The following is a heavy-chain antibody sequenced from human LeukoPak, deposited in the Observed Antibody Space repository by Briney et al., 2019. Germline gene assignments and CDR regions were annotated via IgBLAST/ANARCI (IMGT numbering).Heavy chain of an antibody. CDR1: GGSISSYY. CDR3: ARHSPQIATTPGFVWFDP. Sequence: SETLSLTCTVSGGSISSYYWSWIRQPPRKGQEWIGYIYTSGSTNYNPSLKSRVTISVETSKNQCSLKLSSVTAADTAVYYCARHSPQIATTPGFVWFDPWGQGTLVT. V-gene: IGHV4-4*09. CDR2: IYTSGST. D-gene: IGHD1/OR15-1a*01. J-gene: IGHJ5*02.